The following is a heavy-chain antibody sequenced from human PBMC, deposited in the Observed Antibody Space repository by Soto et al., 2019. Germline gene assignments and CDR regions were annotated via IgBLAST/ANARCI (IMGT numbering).Heavy chain of an antibody. Sequence: QVQLVQSGAEVKKPGASVKVSCKASGYTFTSYDINWVRQATGQGLEWMGWMNPNSGNTGYAQKFQGRVTMTRNTSISTAYMELSSLRSDDTAVYYCARWIAVADPNDYWGQGTLVTVSS. D-gene: IGHD6-19*01. V-gene: IGHV1-8*01. CDR2: MNPNSGNT. CDR3: ARWIAVADPNDY. J-gene: IGHJ4*02. CDR1: GYTFTSYD.